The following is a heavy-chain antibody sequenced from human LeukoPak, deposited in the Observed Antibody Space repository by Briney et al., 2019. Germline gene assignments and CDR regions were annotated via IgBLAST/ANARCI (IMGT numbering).Heavy chain of an antibody. CDR3: AKDLTGAVAGTWRQDH. CDR1: GFTFSSYA. CDR2: ISGSGGST. J-gene: IGHJ4*02. V-gene: IGHV3-23*01. D-gene: IGHD6-19*01. Sequence: GGSLRLSCAASGFTFSSYAMSWVRQAPGKGLEWVSAISGSGGSTYYADSVKGRFTISRDNSKNTLYLQMNSLRAEDTAVYYCAKDLTGAVAGTWRQDHWGQGTLVTVSS.